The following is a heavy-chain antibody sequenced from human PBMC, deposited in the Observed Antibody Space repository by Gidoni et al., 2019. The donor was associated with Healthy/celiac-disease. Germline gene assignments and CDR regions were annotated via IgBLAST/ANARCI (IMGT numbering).Heavy chain of an antibody. CDR3: ARSGWFGSSWSTKKYNWFDP. J-gene: IGHJ5*02. CDR2: INHSGST. Sequence: QVQLQQWGAGLLKPSETLSLTCAVYGGSFSGYYWRWIRQPPGKGLEWIGEINHSGSTNYNPSLKSRVTISVDTSKNQFSLKLSSVTAADTAVYYCARSGWFGSSWSTKKYNWFDPWGQGTLVTVSS. D-gene: IGHD6-13*01. CDR1: GGSFSGYY. V-gene: IGHV4-34*01.